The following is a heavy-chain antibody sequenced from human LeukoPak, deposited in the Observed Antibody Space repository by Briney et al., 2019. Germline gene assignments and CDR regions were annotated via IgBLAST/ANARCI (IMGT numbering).Heavy chain of an antibody. CDR2: IYYSGST. D-gene: IGHD3-22*01. V-gene: IGHV4-39*01. Sequence: SETLSLTCTVSGGSISSSSYYWGWIRQPPGKGLEWIGSIYYSGSTYHSPSLKSRVTISVDTSKNQFSLKLSSVTAADTAVYYCARQASTYYYDSSGYPPVDYWGQGTLVTVSS. CDR3: ARQASTYYYDSSGYPPVDY. J-gene: IGHJ4*02. CDR1: GGSISSSSYY.